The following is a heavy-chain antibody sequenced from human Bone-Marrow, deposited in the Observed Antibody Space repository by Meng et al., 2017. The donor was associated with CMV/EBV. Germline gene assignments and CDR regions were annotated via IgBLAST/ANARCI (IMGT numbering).Heavy chain of an antibody. CDR2: IYSGGAT. V-gene: IGHV3-66*01. CDR1: GFTLTSNH. Sequence: CAASGFTLTSNHMLWVRQAPGKGLEWVSLIYSGGATSYADSVKGRFTISRDTSKNTVFLQMNSLRVEDTAIYYCARDGRSFGGSSPDWGQGALVTVSS. J-gene: IGHJ4*02. CDR3: ARDGRSFGGSSPD. D-gene: IGHD3-10*01.